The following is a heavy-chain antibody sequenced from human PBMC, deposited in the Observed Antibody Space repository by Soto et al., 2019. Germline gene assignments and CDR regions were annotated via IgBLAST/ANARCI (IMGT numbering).Heavy chain of an antibody. CDR1: GFTFSSYG. V-gene: IGHV3-33*01. Sequence: GGSLRLSCAASGFTFSSYGMHWVRQAPGKGLEWVAVIWYDGSNKYYADSVKGRFTISRDNSKNTLYLQMNSLRAEDTAVYYCARVLFGDPNYFDYWGQGTLVTVSS. CDR2: IWYDGSNK. CDR3: ARVLFGDPNYFDY. J-gene: IGHJ4*02. D-gene: IGHD4-17*01.